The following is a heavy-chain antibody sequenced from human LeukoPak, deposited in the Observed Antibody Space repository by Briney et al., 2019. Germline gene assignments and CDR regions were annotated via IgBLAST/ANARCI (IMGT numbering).Heavy chain of an antibody. J-gene: IGHJ4*02. CDR2: IYERGST. CDR1: GGSISSGDYY. CDR3: ASSIVGATTAITLFDY. Sequence: SETLSLTCTVSGGSISSGDYYWRWGRQPPGRGREWIGYIYERGSTYNNPSLKSRVTISVDTSKHQFSLKLSSVTAADTAVYYCASSIVGATTAITLFDYWGQGTLVTVSS. D-gene: IGHD1-26*01. V-gene: IGHV4-30-4*08.